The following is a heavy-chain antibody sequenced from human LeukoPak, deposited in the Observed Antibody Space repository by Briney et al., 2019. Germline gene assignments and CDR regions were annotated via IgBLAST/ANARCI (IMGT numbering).Heavy chain of an antibody. CDR2: INPNSGGT. V-gene: IGHV1-2*02. J-gene: IGHJ3*02. CDR1: GYTFTGYY. D-gene: IGHD1-26*01. CDR3: AGGGIIVGAGADAFDI. Sequence: EASVKVSCKASGYTFTGYYMHWVRQAPGQGLEWMGWINPNSGGTNYAQKFQGRVTMTRDTSISTAYMELSRLRSDDTAVYYCAGGGIIVGAGADAFDIWGQGTMVTVSS.